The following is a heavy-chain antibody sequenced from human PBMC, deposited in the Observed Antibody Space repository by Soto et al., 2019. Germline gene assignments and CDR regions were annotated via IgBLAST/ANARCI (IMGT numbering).Heavy chain of an antibody. D-gene: IGHD3-9*01. Sequence: QITLKESGPTLVKPTQTLTLTCTFSGFSLSTSGVGVGWIRQPPGKALEWLALIYWNDDKRYTPSLKSRLTTTTDTSKNHVVLTMANLDLADTATDYSAHGLGLEYDILAGNNHCCDPRGKGTLVTGFS. J-gene: IGHJ5*02. CDR3: AHGLGLEYDILAGNNHCCDP. CDR2: IYWNDDK. CDR1: GFSLSTSGVG. V-gene: IGHV2-5*01.